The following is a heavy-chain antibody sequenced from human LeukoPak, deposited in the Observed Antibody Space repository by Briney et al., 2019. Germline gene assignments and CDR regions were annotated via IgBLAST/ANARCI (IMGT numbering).Heavy chain of an antibody. Sequence: SETLTLTCTVSGGSISSGGYYWSWIRQHPGKGLEWIGYIYYSGSTYYNPSLKRRVTISVDTSKNQFSLKLSSVTAADTAVYYCVGTNYYDSSGFDYWGQGTLVTVSS. V-gene: IGHV4-31*03. CDR3: VGTNYYDSSGFDY. D-gene: IGHD3-22*01. CDR1: GGSISSGGYY. CDR2: IYYSGST. J-gene: IGHJ4*02.